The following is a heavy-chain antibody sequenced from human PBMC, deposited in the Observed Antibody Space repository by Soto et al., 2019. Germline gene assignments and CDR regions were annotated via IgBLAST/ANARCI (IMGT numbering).Heavy chain of an antibody. Sequence: SETLSLTCRVSSGSISSYYWSWIRQPPGKGLEWIGYVYYSGSTNYNPSLKSRVTISIDTSKNQFSLRLSSVTAADTAVYYCARAQFYSGSGRYNNLMFDPWGQGIQVTVSS. CDR3: ARAQFYSGSGRYNNLMFDP. D-gene: IGHD3-10*01. CDR1: SGSISSYY. CDR2: VYYSGST. V-gene: IGHV4-59*12. J-gene: IGHJ5*02.